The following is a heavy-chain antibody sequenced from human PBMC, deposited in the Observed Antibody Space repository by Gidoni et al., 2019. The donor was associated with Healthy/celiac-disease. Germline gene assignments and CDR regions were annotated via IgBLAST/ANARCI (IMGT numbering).Heavy chain of an antibody. CDR2: IYYSGST. J-gene: IGHJ3*02. D-gene: IGHD6-13*01. V-gene: IGHV4-31*03. Sequence: QVQLQESGPGLVKPSQTLSLTCTVSAGSLRRGGYYLSWIRQHPGKGLEWIGYIYYSGSTYYNPSLKSRVTISVDTSKNQFSLKLSSVTAADTAVYYCARDTSAAGGPGAFDIWGQGTMVTVSS. CDR3: ARDTSAAGGPGAFDI. CDR1: AGSLRRGGYY.